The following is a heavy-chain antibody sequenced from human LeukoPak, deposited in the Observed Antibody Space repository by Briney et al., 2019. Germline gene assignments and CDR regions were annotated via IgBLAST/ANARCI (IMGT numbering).Heavy chain of an antibody. J-gene: IGHJ3*02. CDR1: GFTFSSYA. D-gene: IGHD2-2*01. V-gene: IGHV3-30-3*01. Sequence: GGSLRLSCAASGFTFSSYAMHWVRQAPGKGLEWVAVISYDGSNKHHADSVKGRFTISRDNSKNTLYLQMNSLRAEDTAVYYCARSSSTSCCDAFDIWGQGTMVTVSS. CDR2: ISYDGSNK. CDR3: ARSSSTSCCDAFDI.